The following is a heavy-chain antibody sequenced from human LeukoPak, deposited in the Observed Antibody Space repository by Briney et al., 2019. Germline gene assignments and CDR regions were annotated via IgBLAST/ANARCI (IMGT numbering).Heavy chain of an antibody. Sequence: SVKVSCKASGGTFSSYAISWVRQAPGQGLEWMGRIIPILGIANYAQKFQGRVTITADKSTSTAYMELSSLRSEDTAVYYCASSNVEIATIRKGYYFDYWGQGTLVTVSS. CDR2: IIPILGIA. V-gene: IGHV1-69*04. CDR1: GGTFSSYA. CDR3: ASSNVEIATIRKGYYFDY. J-gene: IGHJ4*02. D-gene: IGHD5-24*01.